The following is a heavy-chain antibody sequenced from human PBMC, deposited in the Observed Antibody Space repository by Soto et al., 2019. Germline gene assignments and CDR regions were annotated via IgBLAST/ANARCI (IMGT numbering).Heavy chain of an antibody. J-gene: IGHJ5*02. D-gene: IGHD5-18*01. CDR2: ISYTGTT. CDR3: ARGRGYSYGLDP. Sequence: SETLSLTCTVSGGSLRSSSYYWGWIRQPPGEGLEWIGLISYTGTTPYSPSLKSRVAISLDTSKNQFSLSLSSVTAADTAVYYCARGRGYSYGLDPWGQGTLVTVSS. CDR1: GGSLRSSSYY. V-gene: IGHV4-30-4*08.